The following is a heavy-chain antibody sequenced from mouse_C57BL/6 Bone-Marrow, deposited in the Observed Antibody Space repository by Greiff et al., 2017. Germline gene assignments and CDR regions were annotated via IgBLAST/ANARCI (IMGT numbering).Heavy chain of an antibody. CDR2: ISSGSSTI. CDR1: GFTFSDYG. CDR3: ARALYYFDH. Sequence: EVQLVESGGGLVKPGGSLKLSCAASGFTFSDYGMHWVRQAPEKGLEWVAYISSGSSTIYYADTVKGRFTISRDNAKNTLFLQMTSLRSEDTAMYYCARALYYFDHRGQGTTLTVSS. J-gene: IGHJ2*01. V-gene: IGHV5-17*01.